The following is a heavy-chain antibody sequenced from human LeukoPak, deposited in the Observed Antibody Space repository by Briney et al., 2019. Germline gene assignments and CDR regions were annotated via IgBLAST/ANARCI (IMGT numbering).Heavy chain of an antibody. CDR3: ARAPSIVVVPAAANWFDP. CDR1: GGTFSSYA. J-gene: IGHJ5*02. V-gene: IGHV1-69*04. Sequence: SVKVSCKASGGTFSSYAIGWVRQAPGQGLEWMGRIIPILGIANYAQKFQGRVAITADKSTSTAYMELSSLRSEDTAVYYCARAPSIVVVPAAANWFDPWGQGTLVTVSS. CDR2: IIPILGIA. D-gene: IGHD2-2*01.